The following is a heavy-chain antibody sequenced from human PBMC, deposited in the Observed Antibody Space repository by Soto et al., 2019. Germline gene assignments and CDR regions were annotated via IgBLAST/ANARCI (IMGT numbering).Heavy chain of an antibody. Sequence: ASVKVSCKASGYTFTSYGISWVRQAPGQGLEWMGWISAYNGNTNYAQKLQGRVTMTTDTSTSTAYMELRSLRSDDTAVYYCARVGGYDFWSGYLTHIRKGYYYYGMDVWGQGTVVTVSS. CDR2: ISAYNGNT. J-gene: IGHJ6*02. V-gene: IGHV1-18*01. D-gene: IGHD3-3*01. CDR3: ARVGGYDFWSGYLTHIRKGYYYYGMDV. CDR1: GYTFTSYG.